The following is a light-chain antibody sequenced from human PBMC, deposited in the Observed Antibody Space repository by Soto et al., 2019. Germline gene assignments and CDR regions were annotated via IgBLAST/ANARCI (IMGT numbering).Light chain of an antibody. V-gene: IGKV3-20*01. CDR3: QQYDSSPSWT. CDR2: TTS. J-gene: IGKJ1*01. Sequence: EIVLTQSPGTLALSPGERATLSCRASQTISSGYLAWFQQKPGQAPRLLIHTTSNRATGIPDRFSGSGSGTDFTLTVSRLEPDDFAVYYCQQYDSSPSWTLGQGTKVDIK. CDR1: QTISSGY.